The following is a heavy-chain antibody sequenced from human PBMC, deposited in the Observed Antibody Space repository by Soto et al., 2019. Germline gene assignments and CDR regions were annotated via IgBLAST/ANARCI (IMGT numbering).Heavy chain of an antibody. D-gene: IGHD2-2*02. J-gene: IGHJ6*02. Sequence: RRLSCAASGFTFSSYEMNWVRQAPGKGLEWVSYISSSGSTIYYADSVKGRFTISRDNAKNSLYLQMNSLRAEDTAVYYCARDHCSSTSCYTTYGMDVWGQGTTVTVSS. CDR2: ISSSGSTI. V-gene: IGHV3-48*03. CDR1: GFTFSSYE. CDR3: ARDHCSSTSCYTTYGMDV.